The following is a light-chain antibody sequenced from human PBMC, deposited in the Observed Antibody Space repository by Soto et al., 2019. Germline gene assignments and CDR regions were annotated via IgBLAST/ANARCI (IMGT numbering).Light chain of an antibody. CDR3: SSYAGRTLYV. CDR1: SSDVGGYDY. J-gene: IGLJ1*01. V-gene: IGLV2-8*01. CDR2: EVT. Sequence: LTQPPSASGSPGQSVTISCTGTSSDVGGYDYVSWYQQRPGKAPKLLIHEVTKRPSGVPDRFSGSKSGNTASLTVSGLQAEDEADYYCSSYAGRTLYVFGTGTKVTVL.